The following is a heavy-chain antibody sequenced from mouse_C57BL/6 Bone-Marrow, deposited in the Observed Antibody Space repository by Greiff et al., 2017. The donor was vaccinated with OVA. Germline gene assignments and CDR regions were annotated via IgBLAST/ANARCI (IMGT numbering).Heavy chain of an antibody. CDR3: ARDLLLRYWYFDV. CDR1: GYTFTSYW. Sequence: VKLQQPGAELVRPGSSVKLSCKASGYTFTSYWMDWVKQRPGQGLEWIGNIYPSDSETHYNQKFKDKATLTVDKSSSTAYMQLSSLTSEDSAVYYCARDLLLRYWYFDVWGTGTTVTVSS. J-gene: IGHJ1*03. D-gene: IGHD1-1*01. CDR2: IYPSDSET. V-gene: IGHV1-61*01.